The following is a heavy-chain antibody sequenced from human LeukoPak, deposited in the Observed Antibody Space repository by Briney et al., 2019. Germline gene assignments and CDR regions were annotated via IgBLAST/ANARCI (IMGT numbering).Heavy chain of an antibody. CDR2: IWYDGSNK. Sequence: GGSLRLSCAASGFTFSSYGMHWVRQAPDKGLEWVAVIWYDGSNKFYADSVKGRFTISRDNSKNTLYLQMNSLRAEDTAVYYCATYGDSRRRDWYFDLWGRGTLVTVSS. CDR3: ATYGDSRRRDWYFDL. J-gene: IGHJ2*01. CDR1: GFTFSSYG. D-gene: IGHD4-17*01. V-gene: IGHV3-33*08.